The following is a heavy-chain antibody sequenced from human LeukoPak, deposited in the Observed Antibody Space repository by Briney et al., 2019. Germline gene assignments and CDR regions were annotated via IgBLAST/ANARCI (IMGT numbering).Heavy chain of an antibody. CDR2: INHSGST. D-gene: IGHD3-3*01. Sequence: SETLSLTCAVYGGSFSGYYWSWIRQPPGKGLEWIGEINHSGSTNYNPSPKSRVTISVGTSKNQFSLKLSSVTAADTAVYYCARKFNVLRFLEWATAWFDPWGQGTLVTVSS. CDR1: GGSFSGYY. V-gene: IGHV4-34*01. J-gene: IGHJ5*02. CDR3: ARKFNVLRFLEWATAWFDP.